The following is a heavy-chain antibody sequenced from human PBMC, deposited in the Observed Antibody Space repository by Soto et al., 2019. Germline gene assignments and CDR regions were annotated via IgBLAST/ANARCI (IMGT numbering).Heavy chain of an antibody. J-gene: IGHJ1*01. CDR1: GFSLSTDGMF. CDR2: IDWNDDK. D-gene: IGHD2-21*01. Sequence: SRPKRVNTTQTLTLTCTISGFSLSTDGMFVSWIRQPPGKALEWLARIDWNDDKYYSTSLKTRLTISKDTSKNQAVLTMTKLDPADTATYYCARVWWFGEKEYFQNWGQGTLVTVSS. V-gene: IGHV2-70*11. CDR3: ARVWWFGEKEYFQN.